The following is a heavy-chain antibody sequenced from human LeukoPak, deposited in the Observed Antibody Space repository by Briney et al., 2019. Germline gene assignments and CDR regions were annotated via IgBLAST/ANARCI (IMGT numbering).Heavy chain of an antibody. Sequence: GGSLRLSCAASGFIFTNYFMSWVRQAPGKGLEWVASIKHDGSEKYYVDSVRGRFTISRDNAKNSLFLQMNSLRAEDTAVYYCARAGVAIFGPIYGMDVWGQGTTVTVSS. CDR1: GFIFTNYF. D-gene: IGHD3-3*01. J-gene: IGHJ6*02. CDR3: ARAGVAIFGPIYGMDV. V-gene: IGHV3-7*01. CDR2: IKHDGSEK.